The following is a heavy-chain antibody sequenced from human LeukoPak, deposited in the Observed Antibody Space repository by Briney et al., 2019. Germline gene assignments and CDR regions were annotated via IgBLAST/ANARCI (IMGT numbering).Heavy chain of an antibody. CDR2: INHSGST. J-gene: IGHJ4*02. V-gene: IGHV4-34*01. Sequence: SETLSLTCAVYGGSFSGYYWSWIRQPPGKGLEWIGEINHSGSTNYNPSLKSRVTILVDTSKNQFSLKLSSVTAADTAVYYCARRPLVGAIDSWGQGTLVTVSS. CDR1: GGSFSGYY. CDR3: ARRPLVGAIDS. D-gene: IGHD1-26*01.